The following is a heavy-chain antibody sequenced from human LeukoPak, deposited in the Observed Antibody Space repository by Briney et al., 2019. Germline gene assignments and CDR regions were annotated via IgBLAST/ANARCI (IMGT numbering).Heavy chain of an antibody. Sequence: PSETLSLTCTVSGASISSTNNFWGWIRQTPGKGLEWIATIYYSVSTYYNPSLKSRLSISVDTSKNQFSLKLSSVTAADTAVYYCARVTGYIVEDYFDYWGQGTLVTVSS. V-gene: IGHV4-39*07. D-gene: IGHD3-22*01. J-gene: IGHJ4*02. CDR2: IYYSVST. CDR1: GASISSTNNF. CDR3: ARVTGYIVEDYFDY.